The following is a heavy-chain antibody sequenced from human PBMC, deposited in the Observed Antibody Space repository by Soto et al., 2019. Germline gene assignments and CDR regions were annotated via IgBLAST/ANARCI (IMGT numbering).Heavy chain of an antibody. J-gene: IGHJ4*02. CDR3: ARRDYSTSSLGPFDF. CDR1: GGSMSSHY. Sequence: SETLSLTCVVSGGSMSSHYWSWIRQPPGSGLEWIGFVHYSGSTNYSPSLKSRVTMSIDTSKNQFSLNLSSVTAADTAFYFCARRDYSTSSLGPFDFWGQGILVTVSS. CDR2: VHYSGST. D-gene: IGHD6-6*01. V-gene: IGHV4-59*11.